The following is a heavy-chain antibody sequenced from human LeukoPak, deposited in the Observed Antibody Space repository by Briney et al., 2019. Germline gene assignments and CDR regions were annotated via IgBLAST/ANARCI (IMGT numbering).Heavy chain of an antibody. V-gene: IGHV4-34*01. CDR3: ARVGYCSSTSCYFNRRVRNWFDP. CDR2: INHSGST. CDR1: GGSFGGYY. J-gene: IGHJ5*02. D-gene: IGHD2-2*01. Sequence: PSETLSLTCAVYGGSFGGYYWSWIRQPPGKGLEWIGEINHSGSTTYNPSLKSRVTISVDTSKNQFSLKLSSVTAADTAVYYCARVGYCSSTSCYFNRRVRNWFDPWGQGTLVTVSS.